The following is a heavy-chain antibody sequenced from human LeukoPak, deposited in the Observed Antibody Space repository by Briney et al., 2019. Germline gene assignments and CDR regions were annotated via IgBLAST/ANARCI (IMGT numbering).Heavy chain of an antibody. V-gene: IGHV4-34*01. Sequence: SETLSLTCAVYGGSFSGYYWSWIRQPPGKGLEWIGEINHSGSTNYNPSLKSRVTISVDTSKNQFSLKLSSVTAADTAVYYCARGPPRRRATMVRGDRGPNWFDPWGQGTLVTVSS. CDR3: ARGPPRRRATMVRGDRGPNWFDP. J-gene: IGHJ5*02. CDR2: INHSGST. D-gene: IGHD3-10*01. CDR1: GGSFSGYY.